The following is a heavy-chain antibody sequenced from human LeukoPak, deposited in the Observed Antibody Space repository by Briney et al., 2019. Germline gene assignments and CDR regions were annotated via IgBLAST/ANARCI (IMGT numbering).Heavy chain of an antibody. CDR1: GFTFSSYG. CDR2: ISYDGSNK. CDR3: AKDLSRVTMAPYGMDV. D-gene: IGHD3-10*01. J-gene: IGHJ6*02. V-gene: IGHV3-30*18. Sequence: QPGRSLRLSCAASGFTFSSYGMHWVRQAPGKGLEWVAVISYDGSNKYYADSVKGRFTISRDNSKNTLYLQMNSLRAEDTAVYYCAKDLSRVTMAPYGMDVWGQGTTVTVSS.